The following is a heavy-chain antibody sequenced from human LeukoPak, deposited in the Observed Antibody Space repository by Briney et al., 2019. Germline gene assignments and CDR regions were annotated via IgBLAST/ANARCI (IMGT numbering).Heavy chain of an antibody. J-gene: IGHJ4*02. V-gene: IGHV3-23*01. CDR2: ISGSGGST. CDR3: ASGGSGWFLYYFDY. CDR1: GFTFSSYA. D-gene: IGHD6-19*01. Sequence: GGSLRLSCAASGFTFSSYAMSWVRQAPGKGLEWVSAISGSGGSTYYADSVKGRFTISRDNSKNTLYLQMNSLRAEDTAVYYCASGGSGWFLYYFDYWGQGTLVTVSS.